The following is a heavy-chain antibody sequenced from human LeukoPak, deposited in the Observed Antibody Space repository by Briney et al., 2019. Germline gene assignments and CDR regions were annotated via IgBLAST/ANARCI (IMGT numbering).Heavy chain of an antibody. D-gene: IGHD3-10*01. J-gene: IGHJ4*02. CDR1: GYTFTGYY. V-gene: IGHV1-2*02. CDR2: INPNSGGT. Sequence: ASVKVSCKASGYTFTGYYMHWVRQAPGQGLEGMGWINPNSGGTNYAQKFQGRVTMTRDTSISTAYMELSRLRSDDTAVYYCARVDGFGELPFDYWGQGTLVTVSS. CDR3: ARVDGFGELPFDY.